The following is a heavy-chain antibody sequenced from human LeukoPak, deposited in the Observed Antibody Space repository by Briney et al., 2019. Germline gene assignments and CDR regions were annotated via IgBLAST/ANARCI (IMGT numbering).Heavy chain of an antibody. Sequence: GGSLRLSCTASGFTVSANYMTWVRQAPGKGLEWVSSISSSSSYIYYADSVKGRFTISRDNAKNSLYLQMNSLRAEDTAVYYCARSSPTVTTLDFDYWGQGTLVTVSS. D-gene: IGHD4-17*01. CDR1: GFTVSANY. CDR3: ARSSPTVTTLDFDY. J-gene: IGHJ4*02. V-gene: IGHV3-21*01. CDR2: ISSSSSYI.